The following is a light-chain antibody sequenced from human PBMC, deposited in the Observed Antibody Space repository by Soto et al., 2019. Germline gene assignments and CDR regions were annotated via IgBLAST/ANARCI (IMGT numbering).Light chain of an antibody. J-gene: IGLJ1*01. Sequence: QSVLTQPPSVSGTTGQRVTISCSGGISNIGTNYVHWFQQLPGTAPKVLSNRDNQRPSGVPDRFSGSKSGTSASLAISGLRSEDEAEYYCAAWDDTVRSYVFGTGTKLTVL. CDR1: ISNIGTNY. CDR2: RDN. V-gene: IGLV1-47*01. CDR3: AAWDDTVRSYV.